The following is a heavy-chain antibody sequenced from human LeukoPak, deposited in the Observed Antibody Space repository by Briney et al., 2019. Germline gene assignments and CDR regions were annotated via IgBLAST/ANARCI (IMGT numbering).Heavy chain of an antibody. V-gene: IGHV6-1*01. CDR3: ARDILPAAQGDYYYGMDV. CDR1: GDSVCSNSAA. D-gene: IGHD2-2*01. Sequence: SQTLSLTCAISGDSVCSNSAAWNWIRQSPSRGLEWLGRTYYRSKWYNDYAVSVKSRITINPDTSKNQFSLQLNSVTPEDTAVYYCARDILPAAQGDYYYGMDVWGQGTTVTVSS. CDR2: TYYRSKWYN. J-gene: IGHJ6*02.